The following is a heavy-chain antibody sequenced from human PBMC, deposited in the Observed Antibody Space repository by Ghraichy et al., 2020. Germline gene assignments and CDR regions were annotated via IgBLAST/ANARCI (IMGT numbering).Heavy chain of an antibody. V-gene: IGHV3-21*01. CDR1: GFTFSSYS. CDR3: ARDRYSGSYLIIDY. CDR2: ISSSSSYI. Sequence: GGSLRLSCAASGFTFSSYSMNWVRQAPGKGLEWVSYISSSSSYIYYADSVKGRFTISRDNAKNSLYLQMNSLRVEDTAVYYCARDRYSGSYLIIDYWGQGTLVTVS. D-gene: IGHD1-26*01. J-gene: IGHJ4*02.